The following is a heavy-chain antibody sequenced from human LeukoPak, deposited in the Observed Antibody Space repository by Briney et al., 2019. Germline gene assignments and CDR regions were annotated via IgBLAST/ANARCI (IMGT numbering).Heavy chain of an antibody. CDR2: IWYDGSNK. V-gene: IGHV3-33*06. J-gene: IGHJ4*02. D-gene: IGHD3-22*01. CDR3: AKYYYDSSGIDY. Sequence: GRSLRLSCAASGFTFSSYGMHWVRQAPGKGLEWVAVIWYDGSNKYYADSVKGRFTISRDNSKNTLYLQMNSLRAEDTAVYYCAKYYYDSSGIDYWGQGTLVTVSS. CDR1: GFTFSSYG.